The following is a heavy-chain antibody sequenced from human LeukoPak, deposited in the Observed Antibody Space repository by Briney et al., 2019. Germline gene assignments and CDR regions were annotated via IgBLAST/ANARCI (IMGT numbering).Heavy chain of an antibody. CDR1: GGTFSSYA. CDR2: IIPIFGTA. Sequence: ASVKVSCKASGGTFSSYAISWVRQAPGQGLEWMGGIIPIFGTANYAQKFQGRVTITADESTSTAYMELSSLRSEDTAVYYCATDMIAVAAKEMDYWGQGTLVTVSS. CDR3: ATDMIAVAAKEMDY. V-gene: IGHV1-69*13. J-gene: IGHJ4*02. D-gene: IGHD6-19*01.